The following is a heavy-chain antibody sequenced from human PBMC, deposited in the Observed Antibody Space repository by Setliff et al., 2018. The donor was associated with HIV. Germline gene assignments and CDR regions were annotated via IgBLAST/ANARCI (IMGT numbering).Heavy chain of an antibody. D-gene: IGHD3-10*01. Sequence: SETLSLPCDVSGFSITDGFYWAWIRQSPGKGLEWIGSINHSGSKYCTPSLKSRVTMSVDTSKNHFSLKLSSVTAADTAMYFCARQPPLSVLQVWFDDYWGQGTLVTVSS. J-gene: IGHJ4*02. CDR1: GFSITDGFY. CDR3: ARQPPLSVLQVWFDDY. V-gene: IGHV4-38-2*01. CDR2: INHSGSK.